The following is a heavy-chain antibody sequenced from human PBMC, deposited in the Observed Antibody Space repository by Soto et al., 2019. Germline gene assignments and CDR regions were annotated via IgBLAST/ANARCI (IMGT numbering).Heavy chain of an antibody. J-gene: IGHJ6*02. V-gene: IGHV3-53*01. CDR3: GREDSLDV. Sequence: PGGSLRLSCVASGFTVSSKYMSWVRQAPGKGLEWVSVLWSAGNTYYADSARGRFTISRDSSKNTAYLAISSLRANDTAVYSRGREDSLDVWGQGTMVTVSS. CDR1: GFTVSSKY. CDR2: LWSAGNT.